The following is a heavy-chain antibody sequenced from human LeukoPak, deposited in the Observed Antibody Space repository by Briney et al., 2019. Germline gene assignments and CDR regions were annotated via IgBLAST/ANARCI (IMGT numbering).Heavy chain of an antibody. J-gene: IGHJ4*02. D-gene: IGHD6-6*01. CDR1: GGSFWGYY. V-gene: IGHV4-34*01. CDR2: ITQSGSA. Sequence: SETLSLTCAVYGGSFWGYYWSWIRQPPGKGLEWIGEITQSGSANYNPSLKSRVTISVDTSKSQFSLKLTSVTAADTAIYYCARGRRQLARSALGYWGQGNLVTVSP. CDR3: ARGRRQLARSALGY.